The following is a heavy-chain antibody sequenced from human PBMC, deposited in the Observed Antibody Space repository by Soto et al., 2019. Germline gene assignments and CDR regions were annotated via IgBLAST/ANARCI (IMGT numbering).Heavy chain of an antibody. J-gene: IGHJ5*02. Sequence: SETLSLTCTDSGGSITSSSYYWGWIRQPPGKGLEWIGSIYYSGSTYYNPSLKSRVTISVDTSKNQFSLRLSSVTAADTAVYYCATQEVGGSYVYTFDPWGQGTLVTVSS. D-gene: IGHD1-26*01. CDR2: IYYSGST. CDR3: ATQEVGGSYVYTFDP. V-gene: IGHV4-39*01. CDR1: GGSITSSSYY.